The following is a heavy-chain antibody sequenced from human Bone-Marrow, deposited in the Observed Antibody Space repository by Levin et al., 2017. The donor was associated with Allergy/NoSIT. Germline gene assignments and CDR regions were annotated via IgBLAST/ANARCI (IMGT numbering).Heavy chain of an antibody. CDR2: IKEDGSQI. CDR3: ARDLGYYNSTTWYDLLDY. D-gene: IGHD2-2*01. V-gene: IGHV3-7*01. Sequence: ETLSLTCVASGFTFSIYWMTWVRQAPGKGLEWVANIKEDGSQINYVDSVRGRFTMSRDNSKNSVYLQMNGLRVEDTAVYYCARDLGYYNSTTWYDLLDYWGQGTLVTVSS. J-gene: IGHJ4*02. CDR1: GFTFSIYW.